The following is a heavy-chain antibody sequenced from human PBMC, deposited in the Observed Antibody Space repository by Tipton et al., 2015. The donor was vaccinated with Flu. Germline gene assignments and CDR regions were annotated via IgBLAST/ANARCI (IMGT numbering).Heavy chain of an antibody. Sequence: SLRLSCAASGFTVSSNYMTWVRQAPGKGLEWVSVIYIGGSIYYADSVKGRFTISRDKSKNTVYLQMNSLRAEDTAVYYCARGREARGGHYGMDVWGQGP. CDR3: ARGREARGGHYGMDV. CDR1: GFTVSSNY. J-gene: IGHJ6*02. CDR2: IYIGGSI. V-gene: IGHV3-53*01. D-gene: IGHD3-10*01.